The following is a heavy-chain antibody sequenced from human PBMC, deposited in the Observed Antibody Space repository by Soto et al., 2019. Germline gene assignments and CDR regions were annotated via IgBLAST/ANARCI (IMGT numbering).Heavy chain of an antibody. CDR1: GDPFTNYY. CDR3: ARLKVTKGLSY. D-gene: IGHD2-2*01. CDR2: IDPRGTTT. V-gene: IGHV1-46*01. Sequence: ASVKVSCKASGDPFTNYYIHWVRQAPGQGLEWMGTIDPRGTTTFYAQNLQGRVTMTRDTSTGTLYMELRSLTSEDTAVYYCARLKVTKGLSYWGQGTLVTVSS. J-gene: IGHJ4*02.